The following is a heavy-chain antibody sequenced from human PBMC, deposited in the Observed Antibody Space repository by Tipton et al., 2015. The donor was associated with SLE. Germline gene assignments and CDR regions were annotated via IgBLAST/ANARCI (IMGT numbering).Heavy chain of an antibody. CDR2: IYRAGTT. V-gene: IGHV3-53*05. J-gene: IGHJ4*02. Sequence: SLRLSCAASGLTVSRSYMSWVRQAPGKGLECVSVIYRAGTTYYADSVKGRFTISRDNSKNTLYLQMNSMRAEDTAVYYCARATPDDVWRRFDCRAQGNRVTVSS. CDR3: ARATPDDVWRRFDC. D-gene: IGHD3/OR15-3a*01. CDR1: GLTVSRSY.